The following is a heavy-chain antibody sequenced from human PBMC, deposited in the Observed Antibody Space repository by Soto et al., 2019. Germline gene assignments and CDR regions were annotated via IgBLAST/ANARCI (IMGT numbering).Heavy chain of an antibody. D-gene: IGHD2-15*01. CDR1: GYSFTSYW. CDR3: ARRTVVKGHDAFDI. J-gene: IGHJ3*02. Sequence: HGESLKISCKGSGYSFTSYWIGWVRQMPGKGLEWMGIIYPGDSDTRYSPSFQGQVTISADKSISTAYLQWSSLEASDTAMYYCARRTVVKGHDAFDIWGQGTMVTVSS. CDR2: IYPGDSDT. V-gene: IGHV5-51*01.